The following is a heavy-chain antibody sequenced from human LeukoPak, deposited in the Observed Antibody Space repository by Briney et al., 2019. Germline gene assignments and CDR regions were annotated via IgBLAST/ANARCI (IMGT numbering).Heavy chain of an antibody. J-gene: IGHJ4*02. CDR3: ARRIGERFSAHEYFDS. Sequence: ASVKVSCTASGDAFSTYVFTWVRQAPGQGLEWMGRIIPIVNMVDYAEEFQGRVSITADKSTSTAYMEVSGLRSGDTAVYYCARRIGERFSAHEYFDSWGQGTQVTVSS. CDR2: IIPIVNMV. V-gene: IGHV1-69*04. CDR1: GDAFSTYV. D-gene: IGHD5-12*01.